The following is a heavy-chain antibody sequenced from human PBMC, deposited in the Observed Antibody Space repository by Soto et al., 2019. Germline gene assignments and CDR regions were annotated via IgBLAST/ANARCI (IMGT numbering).Heavy chain of an antibody. CDR2: ISSSSSYI. V-gene: IGHV3-21*01. Sequence: PGGSLRLSCAASGFTFSSYSMNWVRQAPGKGLEWVSSISSSSSYIYYADSVKGRFTISRDNAKNSLYLQMNSLRAEDTAVYYCARGALWFGELLNAWFDPWGQGTLLTVSS. D-gene: IGHD3-10*01. CDR3: ARGALWFGELLNAWFDP. J-gene: IGHJ5*02. CDR1: GFTFSSYS.